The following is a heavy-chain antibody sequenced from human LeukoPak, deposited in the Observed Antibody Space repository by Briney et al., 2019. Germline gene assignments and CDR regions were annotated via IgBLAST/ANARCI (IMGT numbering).Heavy chain of an antibody. CDR1: GFTFSSCW. J-gene: IGHJ4*02. Sequence: PGGSLRLSCAASGFTFSSCWMSWVRQAPGKGPEWVANIKQDGSEENFVDSVKGRFTISRDNAKKSLYLQMNSLRAEDTAVYYCARGSSAGASLRHDYWGQGTLVTVSS. CDR2: IKQDGSEE. V-gene: IGHV3-7*01. CDR3: ARGSSAGASLRHDY. D-gene: IGHD1-26*01.